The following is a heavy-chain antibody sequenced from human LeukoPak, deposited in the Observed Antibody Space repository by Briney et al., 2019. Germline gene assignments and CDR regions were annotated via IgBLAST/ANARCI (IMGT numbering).Heavy chain of an antibody. V-gene: IGHV3-33*01. CDR1: GFTFSNYG. D-gene: IGHD2-2*01. Sequence: GGSLRLSCAASGFTFSNYGMHWVRQAPGKGLEWVAVIWYDGSAKYYVDSVKGRFTISRDDSKNTLFLQMNSLRAEDTAMYYCARGQGGSNTRPFDPWAREPWSSSPQ. J-gene: IGHJ5*02. CDR3: ARGQGGSNTRPFDP. CDR2: IWYDGSAK.